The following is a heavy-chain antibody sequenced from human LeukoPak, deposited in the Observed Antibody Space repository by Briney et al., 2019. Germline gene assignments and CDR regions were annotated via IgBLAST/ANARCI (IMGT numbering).Heavy chain of an antibody. CDR2: INSNSGGV. V-gene: IGHV1-2*02. D-gene: IGHD2-15*01. J-gene: IGHJ3*02. Sequence: GASVTVSFKASGYTFTGYYIHWVRQAPGQGLEWMGWINSNSGGVHYAQNFQGRVTMTRDTSISTAYMDLTRLRYDDTAVHFCARYLAAPYDAFDIWGQGTMVTVSS. CDR3: ARYLAAPYDAFDI. CDR1: GYTFTGYY.